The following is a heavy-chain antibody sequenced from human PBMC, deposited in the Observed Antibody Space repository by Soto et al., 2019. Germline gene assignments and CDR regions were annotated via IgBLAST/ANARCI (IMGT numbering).Heavy chain of an antibody. V-gene: IGHV1-69*01. CDR2: IIPIFGTA. J-gene: IGHJ6*02. D-gene: IGHD2-2*03. Sequence: QVQLVQSGAEVKKPGSSVKVSCTASGGTFSSYAISWVRQAPGQGLEWMGGIIPIFGTANYAQKFQGRVTITADESTSPDYMELVTVRLEDKAAYYCARDRYPSMDIVVVPAAMAYDYYGMDVWGQGTTVTVSS. CDR1: GGTFSSYA. CDR3: ARDRYPSMDIVVVPAAMAYDYYGMDV.